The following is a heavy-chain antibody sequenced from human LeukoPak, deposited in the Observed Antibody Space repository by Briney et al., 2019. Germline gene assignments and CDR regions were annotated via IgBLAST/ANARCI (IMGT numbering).Heavy chain of an antibody. CDR2: ITSSSRYT. J-gene: IGHJ6*03. D-gene: IGHD5-18*01. CDR1: VFTFSTYN. CDR3: ARDRGYSYAKKSSEYYYMDV. Sequence: GGSLRLSCAASVFTFSTYNMNWVRQAPGKGLEWVSSITSSSRYTFYADSVKGRFTISRDNAKNMLYLQMNSLGTEDTAVYYCARDRGYSYAKKSSEYYYMDVWGKGTTVTISS. V-gene: IGHV3-21*06.